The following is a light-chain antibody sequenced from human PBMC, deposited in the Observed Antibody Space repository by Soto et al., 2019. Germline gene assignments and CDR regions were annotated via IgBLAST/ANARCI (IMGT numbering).Light chain of an antibody. CDR3: QQYYSTPWT. V-gene: IGKV4-1*01. Sequence: DIVMTQSPDSLAVSLGERATINCKSSQSLLYSSNNKNYLAWYQQKPGQSPKLLIYWASTRESGVPDRFSGSGSGTNFTLSISSLQAEDVAVYYCQQYYSTPWTFGQGTRWIS. J-gene: IGKJ1*01. CDR2: WAS. CDR1: QSLLYSSNNKNY.